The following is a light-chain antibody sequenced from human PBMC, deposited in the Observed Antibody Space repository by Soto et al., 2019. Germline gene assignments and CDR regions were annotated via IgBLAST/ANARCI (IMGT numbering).Light chain of an antibody. V-gene: IGLV2-14*01. CDR2: EVS. J-gene: IGLJ3*02. CDR1: SSDVGAYDY. CDR3: SSYTTSNTWV. Sequence: QSVLTQPASVSGSPGQSITISCTGTSSDVGAYDYVPWYQQHPDKAPKFMLYEVSNRPSGLSNRFSGSKSGNTASLTISGLQAEDEADYYCSSYTTSNTWVFGGGTKVTVL.